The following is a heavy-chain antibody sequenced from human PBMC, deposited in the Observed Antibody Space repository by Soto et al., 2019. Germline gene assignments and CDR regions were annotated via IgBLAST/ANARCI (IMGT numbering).Heavy chain of an antibody. D-gene: IGHD6-13*01. CDR3: ARGTSWQLPFDY. CDR2: ISYSGST. V-gene: IGHV4-59*01. J-gene: IGHJ4*02. CDR1: SDSISSYY. Sequence: QVQLQESGPGLVKPSETLSLTCTVSSDSISSYYWSWIRQPPGKRLEWVGYISYSGSTGYNPSLQSRVTISGATSKNQFSLKVSSVTAADTAVYYCARGTSWQLPFDYWGQGTLVTVSS.